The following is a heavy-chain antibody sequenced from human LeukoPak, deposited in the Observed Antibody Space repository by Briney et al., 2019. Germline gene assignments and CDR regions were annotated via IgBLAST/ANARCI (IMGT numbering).Heavy chain of an antibody. CDR1: GFTFSNYW. V-gene: IGHV3-7*01. J-gene: IGHJ4*02. D-gene: IGHD3-10*01. CDR2: IKQDGSEK. Sequence: GGSLRLSCAASGFTFSNYWMNWVRQAPGKGLEWVANIKQDGSEKYYVDSVEGRFTISRDNAKNSLYLQMNSLRAEDTAVYYCARWVIMVRGVIIMAFDYWGQGTLVTVSS. CDR3: ARWVIMVRGVIIMAFDY.